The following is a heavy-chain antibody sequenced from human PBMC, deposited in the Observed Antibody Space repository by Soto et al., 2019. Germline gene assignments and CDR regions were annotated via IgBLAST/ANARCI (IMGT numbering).Heavy chain of an antibody. J-gene: IGHJ3*02. V-gene: IGHV1-18*01. CDR1: GYTFTSYG. CDR2: ISAYNGNT. Sequence: GASVKVSCKASGYTFTSYGISWVRQAPGQGLEWMGWISAYNGNTNYAQKLQGRVTMTTDTSTSTAYMELRSLRSDDTAVYYCAREEWLVTRGAFDIWGQGTMVTVSS. CDR3: AREEWLVTRGAFDI. D-gene: IGHD6-19*01.